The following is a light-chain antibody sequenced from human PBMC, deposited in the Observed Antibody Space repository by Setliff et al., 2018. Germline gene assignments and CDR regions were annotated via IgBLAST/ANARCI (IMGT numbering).Light chain of an antibody. CDR3: SSYTSSSTSYV. CDR1: SSDVGGYNY. J-gene: IGLJ1*01. V-gene: IGLV2-14*03. CDR2: DVS. Sequence: QSALAQPASVSGSPGQSITISCTGTSSDVGGYNYVSWYQQHPGKAPKLMIYDVSNRSSGVSNRFSGSKSGNTASLTISGLQAEDEADYYCSSYTSSSTSYVFGTGTKV.